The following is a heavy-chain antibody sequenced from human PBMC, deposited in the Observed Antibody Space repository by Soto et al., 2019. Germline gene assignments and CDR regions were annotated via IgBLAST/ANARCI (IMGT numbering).Heavy chain of an antibody. Sequence: ASVKVSCKXSGYTFTSYYMHWVRQAPGQGLEWMGIINPSGGSTSYAQKFQGRVTMTRDTSTSTVYMELSSLRSEDTAVYYCARGPPHIVVVTATRFDPWGQGTLVTVSS. J-gene: IGHJ5*02. V-gene: IGHV1-46*01. CDR3: ARGPPHIVVVTATRFDP. D-gene: IGHD2-21*02. CDR2: INPSGGST. CDR1: GYTFTSYY.